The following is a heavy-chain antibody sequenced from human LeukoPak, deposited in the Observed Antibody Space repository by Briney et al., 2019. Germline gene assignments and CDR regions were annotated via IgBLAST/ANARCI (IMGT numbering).Heavy chain of an antibody. CDR3: ARALLIPAAVDY. D-gene: IGHD2-2*01. V-gene: IGHV3-21*01. CDR2: ISSSSSYI. Sequence: PGGSLRPSCAASGFTFSSYNMNWVRPAPGKGLELVSSISSSSSYIYYADSVKGRFTISRDNAKNSLYLQMNSLRAEDTAVYYCARALLIPAAVDYWGQGTLVTVSS. J-gene: IGHJ4*02. CDR1: GFTFSSYN.